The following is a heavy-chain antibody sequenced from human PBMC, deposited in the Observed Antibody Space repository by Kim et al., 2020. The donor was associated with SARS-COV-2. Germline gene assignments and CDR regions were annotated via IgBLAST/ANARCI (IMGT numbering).Heavy chain of an antibody. CDR2: IYYSGST. V-gene: IGHV4-39*01. CDR3: ARQDLYCSGGSCYSAVFDY. J-gene: IGHJ4*02. D-gene: IGHD2-15*01. Sequence: SETLSLTCTVSGGSISSSSYYWGWIRQPPGKGLEWIGSIYYSGSTYYNPSLKSRVTISVDTSKNQFSLKLSSVTAADTAVYYCARQDLYCSGGSCYSAVFDYWGQGTLVTVSS. CDR1: GGSISSSSYY.